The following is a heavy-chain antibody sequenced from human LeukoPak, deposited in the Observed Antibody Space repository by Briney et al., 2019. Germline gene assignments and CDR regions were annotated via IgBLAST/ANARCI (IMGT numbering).Heavy chain of an antibody. V-gene: IGHV4-39*01. J-gene: IGHJ1*01. CDR2: IYYSGNT. Sequence: SETLSLTCTVSGGSISSSSDYWGWIRQPPGKGLEWIGSIYYSGNTYYSPSLKSRVTISVDTSKNQFSLKLSSVTAADTAVYYCARQSKGIIVITDFQHWGQGTLVTVSS. CDR3: ARQSKGIIVITDFQH. D-gene: IGHD3-22*01. CDR1: GGSISSSSDY.